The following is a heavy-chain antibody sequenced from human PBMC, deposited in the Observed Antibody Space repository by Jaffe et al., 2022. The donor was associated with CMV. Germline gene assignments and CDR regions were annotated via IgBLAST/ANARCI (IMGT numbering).Heavy chain of an antibody. V-gene: IGHV1-69*09. J-gene: IGHJ5*02. CDR2: IIPILGIA. CDR3: AREGGGDFRGDNWFDP. Sequence: QVQLVQSGAEVKKPGSSVKVSCKASGGTFSSYAISWVRQAPGQGLEWMGRIIPILGIANYAQKFQGRVTITADKSTSTAYMELSSLRSEDTAVYYCAREGGGDFRGDNWFDPWGQGTLVTVSS. D-gene: IGHD2-21*02. CDR1: GGTFSSYA.